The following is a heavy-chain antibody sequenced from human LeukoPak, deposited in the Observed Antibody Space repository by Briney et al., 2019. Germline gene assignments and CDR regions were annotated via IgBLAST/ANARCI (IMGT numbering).Heavy chain of an antibody. V-gene: IGHV5-51*01. CDR2: ICPGDSDA. J-gene: IGHJ4*02. CDR1: GNIFSDYC. D-gene: IGHD2-2*01. CDR3: ARRYCTSTSCFHLDY. Sequence: GESLKISCKASGNIFSDYCIAWVRQMPGKGLEWMGIICPGDSDARYSPPFQGQVTISADKSISTAYLQWSSLKASDTAMYYCARRYCTSTSCFHLDYWGQGTLVTASS.